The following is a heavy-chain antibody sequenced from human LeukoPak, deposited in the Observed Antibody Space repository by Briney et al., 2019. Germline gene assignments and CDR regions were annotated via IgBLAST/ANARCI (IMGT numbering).Heavy chain of an antibody. CDR2: IWHSGHT. Sequence: PSETLSLTCAVSGGSISSGDYSWGWIRQPPGSGLEWIGYIWHSGHTNYNPSLRSRVTISLARSNSQFSLRLSSVTAADTAVCYCARDRESMATAGSYFDYWGQGTLVTVSS. J-gene: IGHJ4*02. CDR3: ARDRESMATAGSYFDY. D-gene: IGHD6-13*01. V-gene: IGHV4-30-2*01. CDR1: GGSISSGDYS.